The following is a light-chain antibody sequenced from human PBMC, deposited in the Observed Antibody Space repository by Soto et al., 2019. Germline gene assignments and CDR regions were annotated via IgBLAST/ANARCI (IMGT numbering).Light chain of an antibody. CDR3: QHYNNWPRT. CDR1: QSVSSN. CDR2: GAS. V-gene: IGKV3-15*01. Sequence: EIVMTQSPATLSVSPGERATLSCRASQSVSSNLAWYQQKPGQAPRLLIYGASTRATGIPARFSGSGSGTEFPLTISSLQSEDVAVYYCQHYNNWPRTFGQGTKVEIK. J-gene: IGKJ1*01.